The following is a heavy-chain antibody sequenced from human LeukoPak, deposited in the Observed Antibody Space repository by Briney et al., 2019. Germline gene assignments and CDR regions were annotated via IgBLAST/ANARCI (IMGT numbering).Heavy chain of an antibody. V-gene: IGHV3-48*02. CDR1: GFTFSNYA. CDR2: ISSRSSAT. CDR3: ARGTGDPQRFDP. D-gene: IGHD4-17*01. Sequence: GRSLRLSCAASGFTFSNYALHWVRQAPGKGLEWVAYISSRSSATYYADSVKGRFTISRDNAKNSLYLQMNSLRDEDTAVYYCARGTGDPQRFDPWGQGTLVTVSS. J-gene: IGHJ5*02.